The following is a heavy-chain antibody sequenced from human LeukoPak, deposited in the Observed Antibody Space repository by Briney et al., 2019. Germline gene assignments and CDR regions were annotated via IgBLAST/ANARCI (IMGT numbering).Heavy chain of an antibody. J-gene: IGHJ4*02. CDR2: ISYTGKT. V-gene: IGHV4-39*01. CDR3: ASPLAKY. CDR1: GGSISGSSYN. D-gene: IGHD1-26*01. Sequence: SETLSLTCSVSGGSISGSSYNCGWIRQPPGKGLEWIASISYTGKTYYNPSLESRVSISVDTSKNQFSLKLYSVTAADTALYYCASPLAKYWGQGTLVTVSS.